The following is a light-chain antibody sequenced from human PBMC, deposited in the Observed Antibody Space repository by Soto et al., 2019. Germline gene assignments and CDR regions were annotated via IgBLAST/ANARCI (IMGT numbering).Light chain of an antibody. Sequence: DIQRTQSPSSLSASVGDRVTITCRASQSISSYLNWYQQKPGKAPKLLIYAASSLQSGVPSRFSGSGSGTDFTLTFSSLQPEDFATYYCQQSYSTPWTFGQGTKVEIK. CDR2: AAS. V-gene: IGKV1-39*01. CDR1: QSISSY. CDR3: QQSYSTPWT. J-gene: IGKJ1*01.